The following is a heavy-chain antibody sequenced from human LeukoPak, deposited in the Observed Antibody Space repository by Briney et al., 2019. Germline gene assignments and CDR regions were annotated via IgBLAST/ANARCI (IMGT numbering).Heavy chain of an antibody. V-gene: IGHV3-9*01. J-gene: IGHJ4*02. CDR3: AKDIHYSSSIYYFDY. D-gene: IGHD6-6*01. CDR1: GFTFDDYA. Sequence: GRSLRLSCAASGFTFDDYAMHWVRQAPGKGLEWVSGISWNSGSIGYADSVKGRFTISRDNAKNSLYLQMNSLRAEDTALYCCAKDIHYSSSIYYFDYWGQGTLVTVSP. CDR2: ISWNSGSI.